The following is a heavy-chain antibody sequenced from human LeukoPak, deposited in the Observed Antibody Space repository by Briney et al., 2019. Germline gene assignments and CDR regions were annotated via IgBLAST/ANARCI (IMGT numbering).Heavy chain of an antibody. Sequence: ASVKVSCKASGYTFTSYAITWVRQAPGQGLEWMGWISASKGNTNYAQKLQGRVTMTTDTSTTTAYMELRSLRSDDTAVYYCARVRLDYTMNFDYWGQGTLVTVSS. V-gene: IGHV1-18*01. CDR1: GYTFTSYA. CDR2: ISASKGNT. J-gene: IGHJ4*02. D-gene: IGHD3-22*01. CDR3: ARVRLDYTMNFDY.